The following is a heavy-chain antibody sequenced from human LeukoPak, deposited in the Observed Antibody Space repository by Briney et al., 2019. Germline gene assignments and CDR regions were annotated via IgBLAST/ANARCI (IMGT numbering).Heavy chain of an antibody. Sequence: PSETLSLTCTVSGYSISSGYYWGWIRQPPGKGLEWIGSIYHSGSTYYNPSLKSRVTISADTSKNQFSLKLSSVTAADTAVYYCARDETMVRGVFPSYYFDYWGQGTLVTVSS. V-gene: IGHV4-38-2*02. CDR2: IYHSGST. J-gene: IGHJ4*02. CDR1: GYSISSGYY. CDR3: ARDETMVRGVFPSYYFDY. D-gene: IGHD3-10*01.